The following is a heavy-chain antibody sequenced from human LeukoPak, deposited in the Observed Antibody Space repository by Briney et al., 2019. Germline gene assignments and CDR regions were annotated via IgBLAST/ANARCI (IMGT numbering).Heavy chain of an antibody. CDR1: GDSISRDNW. D-gene: IGHD7-27*01. Sequence: SETLSLTSTVSGDSISRDNWWSWVRQPPGKGLEWIGEIHHSGRNHYNPSLRSRLTISVDSSKNGLSLKLISVTAADTAVYYCVRNWGYAFDIWGQGTLVTVSS. V-gene: IGHV4-4*02. J-gene: IGHJ3*02. CDR2: IHHSGRN. CDR3: VRNWGYAFDI.